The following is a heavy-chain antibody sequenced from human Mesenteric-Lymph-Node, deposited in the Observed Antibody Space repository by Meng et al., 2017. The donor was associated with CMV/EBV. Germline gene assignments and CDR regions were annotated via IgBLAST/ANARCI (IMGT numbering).Heavy chain of an antibody. J-gene: IGHJ4*02. CDR2: IYHSGNT. V-gene: IGHV4-4*02. CDR3: ARGSDCSGGSCYSGDY. CDR1: GGSISSNNW. Sequence: SETLSLTCTVSGGSISSNNWWSWVRQPPGKGLEWIGEIYHSGNTNYNPSLKSRVTISLDKSKNQFSLKLDSVTAADTAVYYCARGSDCSGGSCYSGDYWGQGTLVTVSS. D-gene: IGHD2-15*01.